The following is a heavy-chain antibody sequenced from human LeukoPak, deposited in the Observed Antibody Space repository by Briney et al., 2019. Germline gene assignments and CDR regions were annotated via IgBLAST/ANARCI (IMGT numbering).Heavy chain of an antibody. V-gene: IGHV1-69*06. CDR3: ARQTTVTTWKTSPNDAFDI. CDR1: GGTFSSYA. J-gene: IGHJ3*02. CDR2: IIPIFGTA. D-gene: IGHD4-17*01. Sequence: GASVKVSCKASGGTFSSYAISWVRQAPGQGLEWMGGIIPIFGTANYAQKFQGRVTITADKSTSTAYMELSSLRSEDTAVYYCARQTTVTTWKTSPNDAFDIWGQGTMVTVSS.